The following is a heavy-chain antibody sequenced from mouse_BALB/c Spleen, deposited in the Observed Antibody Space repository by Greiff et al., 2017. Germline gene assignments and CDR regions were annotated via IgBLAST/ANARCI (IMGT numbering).Heavy chain of an antibody. Sequence: EVQLQQSGPELMKPGASVKISCKASGYSFTSYYMHWVKQSHGKSLEWIGYIDPFNGGTSYNQKFKGKATLTVDKSSSTAYMHLSSLTSEDSAVYYCARWNDYDGVDYWGLGTTLTVSS. CDR2: IDPFNGGT. CDR3: ARWNDYDGVDY. D-gene: IGHD2-4*01. J-gene: IGHJ2*01. V-gene: IGHV1-28*01. CDR1: GYSFTSYY.